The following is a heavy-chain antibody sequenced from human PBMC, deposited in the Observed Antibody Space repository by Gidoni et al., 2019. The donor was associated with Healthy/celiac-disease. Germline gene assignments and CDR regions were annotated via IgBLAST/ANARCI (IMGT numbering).Heavy chain of an antibody. CDR1: GYSFTSYW. Sequence: EVQLVQSGAEVKKPGESLKISCQGSGYSFTSYWIGWVRQMPGKGLEWMGIIYPGDSDTRYSPSFQGQVTISADKSISTAYLQWSSLKASDTAMYYCAGSAESSGWYFGAFDIWGQGTMVTVSS. J-gene: IGHJ3*02. CDR2: IYPGDSDT. D-gene: IGHD6-19*01. V-gene: IGHV5-51*01. CDR3: AGSAESSGWYFGAFDI.